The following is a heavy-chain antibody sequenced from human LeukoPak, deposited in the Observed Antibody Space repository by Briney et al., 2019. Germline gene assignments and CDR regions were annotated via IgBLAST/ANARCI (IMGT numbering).Heavy chain of an antibody. V-gene: IGHV4-39*01. CDR1: DGSISSKSYY. J-gene: IGHJ4*02. CDR2: IYYSGTT. D-gene: IGHD4-11*01. Sequence: SETLSLTCTVSDGSISSKSYYWGWIRQPPGKGLEWIGNIYYSGTTYYRLSLKSRVTILVDTSKNQFSLKMSSVSAADTALYYCVRTTVGSSYHDWGQGTLVTVSS. CDR3: VRTTVGSSYHD.